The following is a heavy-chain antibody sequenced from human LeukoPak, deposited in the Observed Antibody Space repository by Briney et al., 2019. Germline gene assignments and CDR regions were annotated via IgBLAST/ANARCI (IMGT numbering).Heavy chain of an antibody. J-gene: IGHJ4*02. CDR2: SYYSGNT. D-gene: IGHD6-13*01. CDR3: ARGLAANYFFDY. V-gene: IGHV4-31*02. Sequence: SQTLSLTCTVSGVSINSGGYYWSWIRQHPGKGVEWIGYSYYSGNTYYNPSVKSPVTLSVDTSKNQFSLKVISVTAADTAVYYCARGLAANYFFDYWGQGTLVTVSS. CDR1: GVSINSGGYY.